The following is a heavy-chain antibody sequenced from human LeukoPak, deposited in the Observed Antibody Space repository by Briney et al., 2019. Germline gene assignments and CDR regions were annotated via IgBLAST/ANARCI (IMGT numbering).Heavy chain of an antibody. CDR3: AKDPTTVTTGWYFDL. CDR2: IRGSGGST. V-gene: IGHV3-23*01. CDR1: GFTFNSYA. J-gene: IGHJ2*01. Sequence: GGSLRLSCAASGFTFNSYAMSWVRQAPGKGLEWVSAIRGSGGSTYYADSVKGRFTISRDNSKNTLNLQMNSLRAEDTAVYYCAKDPTTVTTGWYFDLWGRGTLVTVSS. D-gene: IGHD4-17*01.